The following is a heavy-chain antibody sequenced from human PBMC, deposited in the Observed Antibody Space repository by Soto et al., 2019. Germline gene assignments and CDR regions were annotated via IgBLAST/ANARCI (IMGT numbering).Heavy chain of an antibody. CDR1: GGSISSGGYS. J-gene: IGHJ4*02. CDR3: ARGPPFH. V-gene: IGHV4-30-2*01. CDR2: IYHSGST. Sequence: LSLTCAVSGGSISSGGYSWSWIRQPPGKGLEWIGYIYHSGSTYYNPSLKSRVTISVDRSKNQFSLKLSSVTAADTAVYYCARGPPFHWGQGTLVTSPQ. D-gene: IGHD3-16*01.